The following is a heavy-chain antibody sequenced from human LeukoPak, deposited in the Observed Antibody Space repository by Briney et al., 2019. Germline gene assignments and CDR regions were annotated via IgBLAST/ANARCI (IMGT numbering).Heavy chain of an antibody. V-gene: IGHV4-59*12. Sequence: LRLSCAASGFTFSSYEMNWVRQAPGKGLEWIGNIYYTGSTYYNPSLKSLVSISVDTSKSQFSLKLNSVTAADTAVYYCARGSYPGWYNGEFDYWGQGILVIVSS. CDR3: ARGSYPGWYNGEFDY. CDR2: IYYTGST. J-gene: IGHJ4*02. D-gene: IGHD6-19*01. CDR1: GFTFSSYE.